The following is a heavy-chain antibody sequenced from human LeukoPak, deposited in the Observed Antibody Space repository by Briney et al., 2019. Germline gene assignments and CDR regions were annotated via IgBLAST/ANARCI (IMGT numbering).Heavy chain of an antibody. J-gene: IGHJ4*02. D-gene: IGHD6-6*01. V-gene: IGHV5-51*01. Sequence: GESLKISCKGSGYSFTSYWIGWVRQMPGKGLEWMGIVFPGDSDTRYSPSFQGQVTVSADESISTAYLQWSSLKASDTAMYFCARGSSSSFDYWGQGTLVTVSS. CDR2: VFPGDSDT. CDR1: GYSFTSYW. CDR3: ARGSSSSFDY.